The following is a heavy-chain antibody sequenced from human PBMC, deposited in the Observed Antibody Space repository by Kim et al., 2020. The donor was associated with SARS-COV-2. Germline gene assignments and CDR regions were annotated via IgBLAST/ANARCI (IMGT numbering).Heavy chain of an antibody. J-gene: IGHJ3*02. CDR3: VRENYCAIDI. CDR1: GFTFSLYS. D-gene: IGHD2-15*01. Sequence: GGSLRLSCATSGFTFSLYSMNWVRQSPGKGLEWVSHISGTGTITKYADSVRGRFTISRDNSKNALFLQMNGLRAEDTAVYYCVRENYCAIDIWGQGTMVTVSS. CDR2: ISGTGTIT. V-gene: IGHV3-48*04.